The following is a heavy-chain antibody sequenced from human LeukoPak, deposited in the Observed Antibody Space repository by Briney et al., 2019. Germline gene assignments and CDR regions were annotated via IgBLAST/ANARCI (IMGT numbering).Heavy chain of an antibody. V-gene: IGHV4-30-4*07. D-gene: IGHD2-2*01. CDR1: GDSISSGGYS. J-gene: IGHJ5*02. CDR3: ARVKSYQLLQPRFDP. Sequence: SETLSLTCVVSGDSISSGGYSWSWIRQPPGKGLEWIGYIYDSGIAFYNPSLKSRVTMSVDTSKNHFFLNLRSVTAADTAVYYCARVKSYQLLQPRFDPWGQGTLVTVSS. CDR2: IYDSGIA.